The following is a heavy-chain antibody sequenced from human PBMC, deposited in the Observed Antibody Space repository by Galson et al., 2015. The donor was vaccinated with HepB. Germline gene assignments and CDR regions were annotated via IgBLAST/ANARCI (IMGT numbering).Heavy chain of an antibody. J-gene: IGHJ2*01. CDR1: GFSFSSYG. V-gene: IGHV3-30*02. CDR3: AKPEYSYDSDWWYFNL. D-gene: IGHD5-18*01. Sequence: SLRLSCAAYGFSFSSYGMHWVRQAPGKGLEWVAFIRYDGSKKYYGDSVKGRFTISRDNSKNTLYLQMNSLRPEETAVYYCAKPEYSYDSDWWYFNLWGRGTLVTVSS. CDR2: IRYDGSKK.